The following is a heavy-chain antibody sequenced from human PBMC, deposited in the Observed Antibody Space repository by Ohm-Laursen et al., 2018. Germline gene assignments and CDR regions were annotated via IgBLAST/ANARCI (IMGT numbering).Heavy chain of an antibody. D-gene: IGHD5-18*01. Sequence: SSVKVSCKASGYTFTGYYMHWVRQAPGQGLEWMGWIIPIFGTANYAQKFQGRVTITADESTSTAYMELSSLRSEDTAVYYCARGGYSFHDYFDYWGQGTLVTVSS. J-gene: IGHJ4*02. V-gene: IGHV1-69*01. CDR3: ARGGYSFHDYFDY. CDR2: IIPIFGTA. CDR1: GYTFTGYY.